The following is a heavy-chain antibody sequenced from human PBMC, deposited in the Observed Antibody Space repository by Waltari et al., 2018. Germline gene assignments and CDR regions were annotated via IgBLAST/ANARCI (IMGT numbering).Heavy chain of an antibody. D-gene: IGHD3-10*01. CDR3: ARDYTSGGDGMDV. CDR1: GFAFRSCG. J-gene: IGHJ6*02. CDR2: VWAYGMKT. V-gene: IGHV3-33*01. Sequence: QVQLVATGGGVVQPGRSLRLSCVASGFAFRSCGMHWVRRAPGKGLEWLEVVWAYGMKTYYADSVKGRFTISRDNSKNTLYLQMNSLRAEDTAVYYCARDYTSGGDGMDVWGQGTTVTVSS.